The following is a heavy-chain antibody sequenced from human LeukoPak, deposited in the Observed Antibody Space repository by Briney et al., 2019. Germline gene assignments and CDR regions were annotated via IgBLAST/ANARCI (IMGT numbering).Heavy chain of an antibody. Sequence: GGSLRLSCAASGFTFSSYWMHWVCQAPGKGLVWVSRISSDGSSTSYADSVKGRFTISRDNAKNTLYLQMNSLRAEDTAVYYCVTGYCSTTRCPESGQWGQGTLVTVSS. CDR3: VTGYCSTTRCPESGQ. J-gene: IGHJ4*02. V-gene: IGHV3-74*01. D-gene: IGHD2-2*01. CDR2: ISSDGSST. CDR1: GFTFSSYW.